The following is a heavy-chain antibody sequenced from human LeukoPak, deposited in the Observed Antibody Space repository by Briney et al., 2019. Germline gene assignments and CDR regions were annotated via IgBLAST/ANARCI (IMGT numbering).Heavy chain of an antibody. V-gene: IGHV4-4*07. CDR1: GDSIRTYH. J-gene: IGHJ4*02. CDR2: IYTTGST. Sequence: SETLSLTRSVSGDSIRTYHWRCIRQPAGTGREWIGRIYTTGSTNYNPSLKSRVTISVDTSKNQFYLNLNSVTAADTAVYYCAREQWRGWGVGSGSFYHVDYWGQGSLVTVSS. CDR3: AREQWRGWGVGSGSFYHVDY. D-gene: IGHD3-10*01.